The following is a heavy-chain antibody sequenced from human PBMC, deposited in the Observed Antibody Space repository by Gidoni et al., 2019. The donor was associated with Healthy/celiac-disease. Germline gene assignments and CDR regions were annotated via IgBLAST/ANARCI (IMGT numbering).Heavy chain of an antibody. CDR1: GFTVSSYA. Sequence: EVQLVESGGGLVQPGGFLRLSCAASGFTVSSYAMSWVRQAPGKGLEWVSAISGSGGSTYYADSVKGRFTISRDNSKNTLYLQMNSLRAEDTAVYYCAKDSVGFGELSHFDYWGQGTLVTVSS. D-gene: IGHD3-10*01. CDR2: ISGSGGST. J-gene: IGHJ4*02. V-gene: IGHV3-23*04. CDR3: AKDSVGFGELSHFDY.